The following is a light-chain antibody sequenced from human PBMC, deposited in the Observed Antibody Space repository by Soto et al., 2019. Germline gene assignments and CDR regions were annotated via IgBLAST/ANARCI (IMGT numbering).Light chain of an antibody. Sequence: EIVMSLSSATLSVSPGERATLYCRASQSVSSNLAWYQQIPGQAPRLLIDGASTRATGIPARFSGSGSGTEFTLTISSLQSEDFAFYYCQQYNNWPRMTFGQGTKVDIK. CDR2: GAS. J-gene: IGKJ1*01. CDR3: QQYNNWPRMT. V-gene: IGKV3-15*01. CDR1: QSVSSN.